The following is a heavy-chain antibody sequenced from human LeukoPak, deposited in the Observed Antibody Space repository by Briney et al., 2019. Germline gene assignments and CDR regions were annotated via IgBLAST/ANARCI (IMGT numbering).Heavy chain of an antibody. CDR1: GGSISSYY. CDR2: IYYSGST. V-gene: IGHV4-59*12. CDR3: ARGGTYSSGWFTDAFDI. D-gene: IGHD6-19*01. Sequence: PSETLSLTCTVSGGSISSYYWSWIRQPPGKGLEWIGYIYYSGSTNYNPSLKSRVTISVDTSKNQFSLKLSSVTAADTAVYYCARGGTYSSGWFTDAFDIWGQGTMVTVSS. J-gene: IGHJ3*02.